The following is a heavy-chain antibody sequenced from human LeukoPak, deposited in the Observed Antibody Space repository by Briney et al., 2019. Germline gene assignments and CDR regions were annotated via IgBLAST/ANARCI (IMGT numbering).Heavy chain of an antibody. Sequence: ASVKVSCKASGYTFTGYYMHWVRQAPGQGLEWMGWINPNRGGTNYAQKFQGRVTMTRDTSISTAYMELSRLRSDDTAVYYCARDTYDILTGYYGHFQHWGQGTLVTVSS. V-gene: IGHV1-2*02. CDR2: INPNRGGT. D-gene: IGHD3-9*01. J-gene: IGHJ1*01. CDR1: GYTFTGYY. CDR3: ARDTYDILTGYYGHFQH.